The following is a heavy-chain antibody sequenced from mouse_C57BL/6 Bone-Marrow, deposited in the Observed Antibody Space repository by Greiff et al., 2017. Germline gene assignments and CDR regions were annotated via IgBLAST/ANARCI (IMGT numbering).Heavy chain of an antibody. CDR3: ASPFYYGSSPYWYFDV. CDR2: IDPSDSYT. J-gene: IGHJ1*03. V-gene: IGHV1-69*01. CDR1: GYTFTSYW. D-gene: IGHD1-1*01. Sequence: QVQLQQPGAELVMPGASVKLSCKASGYTFTSYWMHWVKQRPGQGLEWIGEIDPSDSYTNYNQKFNGKSTLTVDKSSSTAYMQLSSLTSEDSAVYYCASPFYYGSSPYWYFDVWGTGTTVTVSS.